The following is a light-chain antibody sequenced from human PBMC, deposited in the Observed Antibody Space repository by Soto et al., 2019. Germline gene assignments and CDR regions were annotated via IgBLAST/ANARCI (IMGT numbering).Light chain of an antibody. CDR3: SSYTTSNTLYV. V-gene: IGLV2-14*01. CDR1: SSDVGNYNY. CDR2: DVS. Sequence: QSVLAQPASVSGSPGQSSTISFTGTSSDVGNYNYVSWYQQHPGKAPKLIIYDVSNRPSGVSNRFSGSKSGNTASLTISGLQAEDEADYYCSSYTTSNTLYVFGTGTKVTVL. J-gene: IGLJ1*01.